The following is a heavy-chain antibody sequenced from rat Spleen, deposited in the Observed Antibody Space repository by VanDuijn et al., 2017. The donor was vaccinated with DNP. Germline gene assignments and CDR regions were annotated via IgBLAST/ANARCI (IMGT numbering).Heavy chain of an antibody. Sequence: EVKLVESGGGLVQPGRSLKLSCVVFGLNFNDYWMGWVRQAPTKGLEWVASISTSGGSTYYRDSVKGRFTISRENAENTVYLQMNSLRSEDTATYYCTRGKNYALDAWGHGTSVTVSS. V-gene: IGHV5-27*01. J-gene: IGHJ4*01. D-gene: IGHD1-4*01. CDR3: TRGKNYALDA. CDR2: ISTSGGST. CDR1: GLNFNDYW.